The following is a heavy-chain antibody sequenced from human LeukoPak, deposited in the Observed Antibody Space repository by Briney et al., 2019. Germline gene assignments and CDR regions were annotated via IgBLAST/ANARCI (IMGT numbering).Heavy chain of an antibody. V-gene: IGHV3-48*03. CDR3: ARDLLPYVLRFLEWPTYGMDV. D-gene: IGHD3-3*01. CDR2: ISSSGSTI. Sequence: QSGGSLRLSCAASGFTFSSYEMNWVRQAPGKGLEWVSYISSSGSTIYYADSVKGRFTISRDNSKNTLYLQMNSLRAEDTAVYYCARDLLPYVLRFLEWPTYGMDVWGQGTTVTVSS. CDR1: GFTFSSYE. J-gene: IGHJ6*02.